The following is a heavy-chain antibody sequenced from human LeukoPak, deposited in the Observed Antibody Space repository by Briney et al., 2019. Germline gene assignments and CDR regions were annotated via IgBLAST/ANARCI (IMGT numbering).Heavy chain of an antibody. Sequence: GGSLRLSCAASGFTFSSYAMSWVRQAPGKGLEWVSAISGSGGSTYYADSVKGRFTISRDNSKHTLYLQMNSLRAEDTAVYYCAKEGPIAVAGTDAFDIWGQGTMVTVSS. J-gene: IGHJ3*02. CDR3: AKEGPIAVAGTDAFDI. D-gene: IGHD6-19*01. CDR1: GFTFSSYA. V-gene: IGHV3-23*01. CDR2: ISGSGGST.